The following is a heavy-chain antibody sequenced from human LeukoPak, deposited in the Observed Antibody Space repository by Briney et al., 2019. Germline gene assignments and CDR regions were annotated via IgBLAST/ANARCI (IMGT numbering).Heavy chain of an antibody. CDR2: INQDGSEK. CDR1: GFTFKTYW. V-gene: IGHV3-7*01. J-gene: IGHJ4*02. CDR3: GTRAY. Sequence: PGGSLRLSCAASGFTFKTYWMIWVRRTPGKGLEWVANINQDGSEKYYVDSVKGRFTVSRDNAKNSLYLQLNSLRAEDTAVYYCGTRAYWGQGILVTVSS.